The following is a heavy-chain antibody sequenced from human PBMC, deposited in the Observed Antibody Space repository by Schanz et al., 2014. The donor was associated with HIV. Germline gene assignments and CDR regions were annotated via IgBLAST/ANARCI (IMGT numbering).Heavy chain of an antibody. Sequence: QVQLVESGGGVVQPGRSLRLSCAASGFIFSRSGMHWVRQAPGKGLEWVAGIWYDGSNKDYADSVKGRFTISRDNSKNTLYLQMNSLRVEDTAVYYCANEEVPNDYWGQGTLVTVSS. CDR2: IWYDGSNK. V-gene: IGHV3-33*06. J-gene: IGHJ4*02. CDR3: ANEEVPNDY. CDR1: GFIFSRSG.